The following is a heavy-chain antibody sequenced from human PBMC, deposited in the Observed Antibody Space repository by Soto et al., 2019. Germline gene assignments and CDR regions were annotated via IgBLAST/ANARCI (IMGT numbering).Heavy chain of an antibody. V-gene: IGHV4-30-4*01. CDR2: IYYSGST. CDR1: GCSISSGDYY. CDR3: ASTSTSVWDRLNWFDP. Sequence: SETLSLTCTVSGCSISSGDYYWSWIRQPPGKGPEWIGYIYYSGSTYYNPSLKSRVTISVDTSKNQFSLKLSSVTAADTAVYYCASTSTSVWDRLNWFDPWGQGTLVTVSS. J-gene: IGHJ5*02. D-gene: IGHD3-16*01.